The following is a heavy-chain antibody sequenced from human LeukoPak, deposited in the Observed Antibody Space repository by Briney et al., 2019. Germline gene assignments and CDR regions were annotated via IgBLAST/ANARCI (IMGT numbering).Heavy chain of an antibody. CDR3: AKGGVVVVAATCFDY. CDR1: GFTFSSYW. D-gene: IGHD2-15*01. Sequence: GGSLRLSCAASGFTFSSYWMSWVRQAPGKGLEWVSAISGSGGSTYYADSVKGRFTISRDNSKNTLYLQMNSLRAEDTAVYYCAKGGVVVVAATCFDYWGQGTLVTVSS. CDR2: ISGSGGST. V-gene: IGHV3-23*01. J-gene: IGHJ4*02.